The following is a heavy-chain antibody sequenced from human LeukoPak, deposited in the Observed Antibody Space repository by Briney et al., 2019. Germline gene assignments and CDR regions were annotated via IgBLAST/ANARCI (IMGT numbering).Heavy chain of an antibody. J-gene: IGHJ4*02. CDR2: IVGSSST. V-gene: IGHV3-21*01. CDR1: GFTFSNFA. D-gene: IGHD6-13*01. Sequence: GGSLRLSCAASGFTFSNFAMTWVRQAPGEGLEWVSSIVGSSSTYYADSLKGRFTTSRDNAKNSLYLQMNSLRAEDTAVYYCARIGAGPSRDYWGQGTLVTVSS. CDR3: ARIGAGPSRDY.